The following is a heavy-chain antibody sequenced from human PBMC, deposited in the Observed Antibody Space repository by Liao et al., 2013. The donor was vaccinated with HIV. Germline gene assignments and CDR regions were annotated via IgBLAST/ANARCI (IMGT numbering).Heavy chain of an antibody. J-gene: IGHJ5*02. Sequence: QVPLQESGPGLVKPSETLSLTCTVSGGSISTYYWSWIRQPPGKGLEWIGDINHSGTTKYNPSLKTRVTILIDTSKRQFSLNLSSVTAADTAVYYCAKGKDYYDNSDLSQGFDPWGQGTLVTVSS. D-gene: IGHD3-22*01. CDR3: AKGKDYYDNSDLSQGFDP. CDR2: INHSGTT. CDR1: GGSISTYY. V-gene: IGHV4-59*12.